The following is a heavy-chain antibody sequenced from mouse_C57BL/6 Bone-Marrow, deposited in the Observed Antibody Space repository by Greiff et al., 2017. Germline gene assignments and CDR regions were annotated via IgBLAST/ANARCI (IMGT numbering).Heavy chain of an antibody. CDR3: ARSHFDD. Sequence: QVHVKQSGAELAKPGASVKLSCKASGYTFTSYWMNWVNQRPGQGLEWIGYINPSSGYTKYNQTFKDQATLTADKSSSTAYMQLSSLTYEDAAVYCLARSHFDDWGKGTTLTVSS. J-gene: IGHJ2*01. CDR1: GYTFTSYW. CDR2: INPSSGYT. V-gene: IGHV1-7*01.